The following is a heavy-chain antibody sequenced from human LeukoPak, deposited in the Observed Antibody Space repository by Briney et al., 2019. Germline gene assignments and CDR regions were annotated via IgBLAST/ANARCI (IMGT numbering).Heavy chain of an antibody. V-gene: IGHV4-59*08. CDR3: ARHGYSSARYAGGLDY. CDR1: GGSISSYY. CDR2: IYYSGST. Sequence: SETLSLTCTVSGGSISSYYWSWIRQPPGMGLEWIGYIYYSGSTNYNPSLKSRVTISVDTSKNQFSLMLSSVTAADTAVYYCARHGYSSARYAGGLDYWGQGTLVTVSS. J-gene: IGHJ4*02. D-gene: IGHD6-19*01.